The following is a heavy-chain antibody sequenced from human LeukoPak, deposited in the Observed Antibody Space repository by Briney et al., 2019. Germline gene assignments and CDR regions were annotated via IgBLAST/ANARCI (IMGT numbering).Heavy chain of an antibody. CDR3: ARDLVVAGDFYYYGMDV. J-gene: IGHJ6*02. CDR2: FGSGGST. CDR1: GFTVRSNY. D-gene: IGHD6-19*01. V-gene: IGHV3-53*01. Sequence: GGSLRLSCAASGFTVRSNYMSWVRQAPGKGLEWVSVFGSGGSTYFADSGKGRFTISRDNSKNTLYLQINSLRAEDTAVYYCARDLVVAGDFYYYGMDVWGQGTTVTVSS.